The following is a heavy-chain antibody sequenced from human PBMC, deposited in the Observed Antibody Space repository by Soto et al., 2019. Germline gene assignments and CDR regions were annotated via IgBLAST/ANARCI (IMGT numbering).Heavy chain of an antibody. J-gene: IGHJ4*02. Sequence: QVQLQQWGAGLLKPSETLSLTCAVYGGSFSGYYWSWIRQPPGKGLEWIGEINHSGSTNYNPSLKSRVTISVDMSKNQFSLKLSSVTAADTAVYYCARGLKGSYRSRTKALPFDYWGQGTLVTVCS. CDR1: GGSFSGYY. CDR3: ARGLKGSYRSRTKALPFDY. CDR2: INHSGST. D-gene: IGHD3-16*02. V-gene: IGHV4-34*01.